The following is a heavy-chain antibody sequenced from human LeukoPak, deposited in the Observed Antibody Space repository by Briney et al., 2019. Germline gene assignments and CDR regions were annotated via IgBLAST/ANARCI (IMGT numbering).Heavy chain of an antibody. J-gene: IGHJ6*04. CDR1: GGTFTSYT. CDR3: ARDLAPVPFYYGSGNYYYYGMDV. D-gene: IGHD3-10*01. V-gene: IGHV1-69*01. CDR2: ITPISGAA. Sequence: SVKVSCNASGGTFTSYTITWVRQAPGQGLEWLCGITPISGAANYAQKFHGKITITADESASIAYLELSSLTSEDTAVYFCARDLAPVPFYYGSGNYYYYGMDVWGKGTTVIVSS.